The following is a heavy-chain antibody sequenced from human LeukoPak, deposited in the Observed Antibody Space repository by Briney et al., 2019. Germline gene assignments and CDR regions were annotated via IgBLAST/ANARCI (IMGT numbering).Heavy chain of an antibody. D-gene: IGHD6-13*01. CDR1: GFIFSNAW. J-gene: IGHJ4*02. Sequence: GRSLRPSSAASGFIFSNAWMSWVRQAPGKGLEWVGRIKSRTDGGTTDYAAPVTDRFTISRDDSKNTLYLQMSSLKTEDTAVYYCTGAALDYWGQGTLVTVSS. CDR3: TGAALDY. V-gene: IGHV3-15*01. CDR2: IKSRTDGGTT.